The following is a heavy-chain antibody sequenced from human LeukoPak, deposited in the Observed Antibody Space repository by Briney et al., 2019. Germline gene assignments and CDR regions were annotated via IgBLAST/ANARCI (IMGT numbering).Heavy chain of an antibody. V-gene: IGHV3-64*01. CDR3: ARTPYDSSGYFNSPFDY. D-gene: IGHD3-22*01. Sequence: GGSLRLSCAASGFTFSSYAMHWVRQAPGKGLEYVSAISSNGGSTYYANSVKGRFTIYRDNSKNTLYLQMGSLRAEDMAVYYCARTPYDSSGYFNSPFDYWGQGTLVTVSS. CDR1: GFTFSSYA. J-gene: IGHJ4*02. CDR2: ISSNGGST.